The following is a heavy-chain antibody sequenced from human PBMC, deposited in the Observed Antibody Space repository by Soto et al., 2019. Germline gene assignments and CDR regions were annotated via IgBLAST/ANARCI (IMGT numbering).Heavy chain of an antibody. V-gene: IGHV3-64*01. CDR3: ARVAGYCSGGSCPENYYYYYMDV. D-gene: IGHD2-15*01. CDR1: GFTFSSYA. J-gene: IGHJ6*03. Sequence: GGSLRLSCAASGFTFSSYAMHWVRQAPGKGLEYVSAISSNGGSTYYANSVKGRFTISRDNSKNTLYLQMGSLRAEDMAVYYCARVAGYCSGGSCPENYYYYYMDVWGKGTTVTVSS. CDR2: ISSNGGST.